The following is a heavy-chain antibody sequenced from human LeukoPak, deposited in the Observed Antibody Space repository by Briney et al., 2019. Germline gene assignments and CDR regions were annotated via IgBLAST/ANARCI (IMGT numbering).Heavy chain of an antibody. Sequence: GGSLRLSCAASGFTFSSYSMNWVRQAPGKGLEWVAVIWYDGSNKYYADSVKGRFTISRDNSKNTLYLQMNSLRAEDTAVYYCARDRGQWPTPWYFDLWGRGTLVTVSS. V-gene: IGHV3-33*08. J-gene: IGHJ2*01. CDR3: ARDRGQWPTPWYFDL. D-gene: IGHD6-19*01. CDR1: GFTFSSYS. CDR2: IWYDGSNK.